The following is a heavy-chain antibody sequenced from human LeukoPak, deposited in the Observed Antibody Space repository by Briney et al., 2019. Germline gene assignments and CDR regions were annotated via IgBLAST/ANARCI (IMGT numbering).Heavy chain of an antibody. J-gene: IGHJ4*02. CDR1: GGSISSGSYY. Sequence: SETLSLTCTVSGGSISSGSYYWSWIRQPAGKGLEWIGRIYTSGSTNYNPSLKSRVTISVDTSKNQFSLKLSSVTAADTAVYYCARVYDYGDPYFDYWGQGTLVTVSS. D-gene: IGHD4-17*01. V-gene: IGHV4-61*02. CDR3: ARVYDYGDPYFDY. CDR2: IYTSGST.